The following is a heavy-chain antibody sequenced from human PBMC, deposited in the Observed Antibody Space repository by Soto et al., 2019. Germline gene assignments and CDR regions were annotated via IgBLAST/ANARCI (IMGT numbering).Heavy chain of an antibody. D-gene: IGHD2-21*01. CDR3: AKDGLAHAFDI. Sequence: EVQLVESGGGLVQPGRSLRLSCAASGFTFDDYAMHWVRQAPGKGLEWVSGISWNSGSIGYADSVKGRFTISRDNAKNSLYLQMNSLRAEDTALYYCAKDGLAHAFDIWGQGTMVTVSS. J-gene: IGHJ3*02. V-gene: IGHV3-9*01. CDR2: ISWNSGSI. CDR1: GFTFDDYA.